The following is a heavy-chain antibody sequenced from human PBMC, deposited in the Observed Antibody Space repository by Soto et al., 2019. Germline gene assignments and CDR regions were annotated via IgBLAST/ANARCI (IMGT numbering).Heavy chain of an antibody. J-gene: IGHJ6*02. CDR1: GYTFTSYG. Sequence: ASVKVSCKASGYTFTSYGISWVRQAPGQGLEWMGWISTHNGNTNYAQKVQGRVTMTRDTSTSTVYMELSSLRSEDTAVYYCARDRGRGGSYYIYFYGMDVWGQGTTVTVSS. CDR2: ISTHNGNT. V-gene: IGHV1-18*01. D-gene: IGHD1-26*01. CDR3: ARDRGRGGSYYIYFYGMDV.